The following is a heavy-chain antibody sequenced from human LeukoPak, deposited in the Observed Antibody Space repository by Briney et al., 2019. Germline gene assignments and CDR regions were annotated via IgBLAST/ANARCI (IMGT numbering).Heavy chain of an antibody. CDR3: ARDGVVVVTPTSWDY. D-gene: IGHD3-22*01. CDR1: GGSISSSSYY. J-gene: IGHJ4*02. Sequence: PSETLSLTCTVSGGSISSSSYYWGWFRQPPGKGLEWIGSIYYSGSTYYNPSLKSRVTISVDTSKNQFSLKLSSVTAADTAVYYCARDGVVVVTPTSWDYWGQGTLVTVSS. V-gene: IGHV4-39*07. CDR2: IYYSGST.